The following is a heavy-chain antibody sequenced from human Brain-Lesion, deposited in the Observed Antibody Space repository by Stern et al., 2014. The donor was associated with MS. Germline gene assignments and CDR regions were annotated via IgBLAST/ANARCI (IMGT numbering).Heavy chain of an antibody. J-gene: IGHJ6*02. Sequence: VQLVESGAEVKKPGASVKVSCKTSGYIFTGYYIHWVRQAPGQGLEWMAWINPKTGGTKYAKKFQGRVTMSRDTAISTAYVELSSLTSDDTAVYYCARDQRGITIFGVVTDYYYLGMDVWGQGTTVTVSS. D-gene: IGHD3-3*01. CDR3: ARDQRGITIFGVVTDYYYLGMDV. V-gene: IGHV1-2*02. CDR2: INPKTGGT. CDR1: GYIFTGYY.